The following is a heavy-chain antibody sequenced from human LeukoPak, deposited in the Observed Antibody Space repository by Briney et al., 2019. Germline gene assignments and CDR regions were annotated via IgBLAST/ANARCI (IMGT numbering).Heavy chain of an antibody. CDR3: ARRSEYYYDSSGYYLDAFDI. D-gene: IGHD3-22*01. CDR2: IYYSGST. J-gene: IGHJ3*02. CDR1: GGSISSSSYY. Sequence: SETLSLXCTVSGGSISSSSYYWGWIRQPPGKGLEWIGSIYYSGSTYYNPSLKSRVTISVDTSKNQFSLKLSSVTAADTAVYYCARRSEYYYDSSGYYLDAFDIWGQRTMVTVSS. V-gene: IGHV4-39*01.